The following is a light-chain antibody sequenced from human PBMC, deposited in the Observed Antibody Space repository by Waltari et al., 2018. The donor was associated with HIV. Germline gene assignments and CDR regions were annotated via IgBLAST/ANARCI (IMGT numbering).Light chain of an antibody. CDR2: RNE. V-gene: IGLV1-47*01. CDR3: VAWDDSLRGVL. J-gene: IGLJ2*01. Sequence: SVLTQPPSASGTPGQRVTISCSGSTSNIGSNYVFWYQHLPGTAPKLLIHRNEQRPSGVPDRFSGSTSGTSASLAISGLRSEDEADYYCVAWDDSLRGVLFGGGTKVAVL. CDR1: TSNIGSNY.